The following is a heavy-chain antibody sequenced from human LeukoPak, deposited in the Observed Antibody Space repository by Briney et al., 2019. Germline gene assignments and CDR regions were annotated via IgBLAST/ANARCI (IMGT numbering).Heavy chain of an antibody. CDR3: ARFPYPAGYNWFDP. V-gene: IGHV3-23*01. CDR2: ISGSGDRT. D-gene: IGHD3-10*01. J-gene: IGHJ5*02. Sequence: PGGSLRLSCAASGFTFSSYAMSWVRQAPGMGLEWVSGISGSGDRTYYADSVKGRFTISRDNSKNTLYPQMNSLRAEDTAVYYCARFPYPAGYNWFDPWGQGTLVTVSS. CDR1: GFTFSSYA.